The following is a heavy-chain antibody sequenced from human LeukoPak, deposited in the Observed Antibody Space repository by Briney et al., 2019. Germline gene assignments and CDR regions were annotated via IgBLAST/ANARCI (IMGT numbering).Heavy chain of an antibody. CDR2: IWYDGSNK. J-gene: IGHJ6*02. CDR3: ARVNIYYFGMDV. Sequence: GRSLRLSCGASGFTFSTYAMHWVRQAPGKGLEWVAVIWYDGSNKFYADSVKGRFTISRDNSKDTLYLQMNSLRADDTAVYYCARVNIYYFGMDVWGQGTTVTVSS. D-gene: IGHD1/OR15-1a*01. CDR1: GFTFSTYA. V-gene: IGHV3-33*01.